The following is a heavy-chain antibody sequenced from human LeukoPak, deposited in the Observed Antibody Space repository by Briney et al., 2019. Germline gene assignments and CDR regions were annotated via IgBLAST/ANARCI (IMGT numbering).Heavy chain of an antibody. D-gene: IGHD3-22*01. Sequence: PGGSLRLSCAASGLTFSSYWMTWVRQAPGKGLEWVANINQDESEKYYVDSVKGRFTISRDNAKNSLYLQMNSLRAEDTAVYYCARDLGQYYDTSDNWFDPWGQGTLVTVSS. CDR2: INQDESEK. J-gene: IGHJ5*02. CDR3: ARDLGQYYDTSDNWFDP. V-gene: IGHV3-7*01. CDR1: GLTFSSYW.